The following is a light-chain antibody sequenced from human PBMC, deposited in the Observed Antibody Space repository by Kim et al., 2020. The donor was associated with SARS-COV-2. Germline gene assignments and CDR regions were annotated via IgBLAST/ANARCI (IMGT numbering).Light chain of an antibody. CDR1: QTVSNSY. J-gene: IGKJ4*01. CDR3: QKYASSPTT. CDR2: DAS. V-gene: IGKV3-20*01. Sequence: SPGERATPSCRASQTVSNSYFAWYQQKPGQAPRLLINDASRRATGIPDRFSGSGSGTDFTLTISRLEPEDFAVYYCQKYASSPTTFGGGTKVDIK.